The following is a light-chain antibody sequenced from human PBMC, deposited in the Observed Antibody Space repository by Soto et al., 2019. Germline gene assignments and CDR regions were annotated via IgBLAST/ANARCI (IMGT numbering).Light chain of an antibody. V-gene: IGKV3-15*01. CDR3: QQYNNWPWT. Sequence: EIVMTQSPGTLSVSPGERATLSCRASQSISGNLVWYQQKPGQAPRRPIYGASTRAPGFPARFSGSGSGTDFTLTISSLQSEDFAVYYCQQYNNWPWTFGQGTKVDI. CDR2: GAS. J-gene: IGKJ1*01. CDR1: QSISGN.